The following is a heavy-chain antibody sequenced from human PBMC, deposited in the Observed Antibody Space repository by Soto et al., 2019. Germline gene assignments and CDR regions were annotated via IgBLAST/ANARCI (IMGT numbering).Heavy chain of an antibody. CDR1: GASISSGNYY. CDR3: ARGREEARGPFDY. CDR2: IYYTGST. V-gene: IGHV4-31*03. Sequence: QVQLQESGPGLVKPSQTLSLTCSVSGASISSGNYYWSWIRQHPGKGLEWIGYIYYTGSTYYNPSLRSRITISEDMSKNHFSLRLSSVTAADTAVYYCARGREEARGPFDYWGQGTLVTVSS. D-gene: IGHD3-10*01. J-gene: IGHJ4*02.